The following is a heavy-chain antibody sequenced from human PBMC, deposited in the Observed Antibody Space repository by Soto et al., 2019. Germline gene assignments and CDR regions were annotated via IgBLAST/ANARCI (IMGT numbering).Heavy chain of an antibody. CDR2: IIPIFGTA. CDR3: ARGWGYDSTDYYYAY. J-gene: IGHJ4*02. V-gene: IGHV1-69*01. D-gene: IGHD3-22*01. CDR1: GGSFNRHT. Sequence: QVQLVQSGAEVRKPGSSVRVSCKASGGSFNRHTISWVRQAPGQGLEWMGGIIPIFGTANHAQKFQGRVTIIADESTSTVYMELGSLGSDDTAIYYCARGWGYDSTDYYYAYWGQGTLVIVSS.